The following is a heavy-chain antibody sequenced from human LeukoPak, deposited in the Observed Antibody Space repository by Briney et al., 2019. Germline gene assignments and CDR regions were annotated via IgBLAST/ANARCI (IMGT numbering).Heavy chain of an antibody. CDR2: ISPSGGAT. V-gene: IGHV3-23*01. CDR3: ASPGVLGAYYFDY. Sequence: GGSLRLSCAASGFIFSSHGMNWVRQAPGKGLEWVSGISPSGGATFYADSVKGRFTISRDNAKNSLYLQMNSLRAEDTAVYYCASPGVLGAYYFDYWGQGTLVTVSS. J-gene: IGHJ4*02. CDR1: GFIFSSHG. D-gene: IGHD1-26*01.